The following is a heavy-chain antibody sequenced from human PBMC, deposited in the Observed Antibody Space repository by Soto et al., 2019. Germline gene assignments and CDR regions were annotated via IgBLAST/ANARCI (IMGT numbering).Heavy chain of an antibody. CDR3: ARVRGDSSGSTVGYFDY. CDR1: GYTFTSYG. J-gene: IGHJ4*02. CDR2: ISAYNGST. V-gene: IGHV1-18*01. D-gene: IGHD6-19*01. Sequence: WASVKVSCKASGYTFTSYGISWVRQAPGQGLEWMGWISAYNGSTNYAQKLQGRVTMTTDTSTSTAYMELRSLRSDDTAVYYCARVRGDSSGSTVGYFDYWGQGTLVTVSS.